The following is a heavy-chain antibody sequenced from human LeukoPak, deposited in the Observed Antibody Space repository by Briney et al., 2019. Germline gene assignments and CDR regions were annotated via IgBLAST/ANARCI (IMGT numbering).Heavy chain of an antibody. CDR2: IGGSGAFI. Sequence: GGSLRLSCAASGFSFSSNGMSWVRQAPGKGLEWVSLIGGSGAFIEYADSVKGRFTISRDNSKNTLYLQMDNLSVDDTAVFYCVNGESFYGDYGFDYWGQGTLVTVSS. J-gene: IGHJ4*02. CDR3: VNGESFYGDYGFDY. D-gene: IGHD4-17*01. V-gene: IGHV3-23*01. CDR1: GFSFSSNG.